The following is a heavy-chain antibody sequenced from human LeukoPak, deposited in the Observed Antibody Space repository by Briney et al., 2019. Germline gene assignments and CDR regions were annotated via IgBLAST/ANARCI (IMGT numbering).Heavy chain of an antibody. CDR3: ARGVGYYSASLGDYYYYMDV. Sequence: SVKVSCKASGGTFSSYTISWVRQAPGQGLEWMGRIIPILGIANYAQKFQGRVTITADKSTSTAYMELSSLRSEDTAVYYCARGVGYYSASLGDYYYYMDVWGKGTTVTVSS. CDR1: GGTFSSYT. D-gene: IGHD3-3*01. CDR2: IIPILGIA. V-gene: IGHV1-69*02. J-gene: IGHJ6*03.